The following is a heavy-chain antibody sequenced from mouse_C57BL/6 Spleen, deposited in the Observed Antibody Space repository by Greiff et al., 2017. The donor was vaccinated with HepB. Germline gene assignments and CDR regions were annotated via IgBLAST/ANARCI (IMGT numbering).Heavy chain of an antibody. V-gene: IGHV1-53*01. CDR2: INPSNGGT. CDR1: GYTFTSYW. J-gene: IGHJ4*01. D-gene: IGHD1-2*01. CDR3: ARYPLRYYAMDY. Sequence: VQLQQSGTELVKPGASVKLSCKASGYTFTSYWMHWVKQRPGQGLEWIGNINPSNGGTNYNEKFKSKATLTVDKSSSTAYMQLSSLTSEDSAVYYCARYPLRYYAMDYWGQGTSVTVSS.